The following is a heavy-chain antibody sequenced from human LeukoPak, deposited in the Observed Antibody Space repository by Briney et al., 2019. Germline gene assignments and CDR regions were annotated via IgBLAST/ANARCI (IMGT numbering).Heavy chain of an antibody. CDR1: GGSFSGYY. CDR2: INHSGST. Sequence: SETLSLTCAVHGGSFSGYYWSWIRQPPGKGLEWVGEINHSGSTNYNPSLKSRVTISVDTSKNQFSLKLSSVTAADTAVYYCASYSGYNDHDYWGQGTVVTVSS. J-gene: IGHJ4*02. D-gene: IGHD5-12*01. V-gene: IGHV4-34*01. CDR3: ASYSGYNDHDY.